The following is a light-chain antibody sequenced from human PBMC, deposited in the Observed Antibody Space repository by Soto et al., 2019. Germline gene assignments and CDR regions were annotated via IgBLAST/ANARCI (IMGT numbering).Light chain of an antibody. CDR3: QVCHSYSYT. CDR1: QSIRTY. Sequence: DIQVTQSPSSLSASVGDRVTITCRASQSIRTYLNWYQERPGKPPKLLIHNASTLQSGVPSRFSGSGSGTDFTLTISSLQPEDFATYYCQVCHSYSYTFGQGTKLEI. V-gene: IGKV1-39*01. J-gene: IGKJ2*01. CDR2: NAS.